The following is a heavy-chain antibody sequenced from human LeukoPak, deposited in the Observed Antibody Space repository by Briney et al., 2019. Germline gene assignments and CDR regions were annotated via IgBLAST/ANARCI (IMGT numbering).Heavy chain of an antibody. J-gene: IGHJ3*02. D-gene: IGHD3-3*01. CDR2: INHSGIT. Sequence: KASETLSLTCAVYGGSFSGYYWSWIRQPPGKGLEWIGEINHSGITNYNPSLKSRVTISVDTSKNQFSLKLSSVTAADTAVYYCARGKRGRITIFGVVTTSRGAFDIWGQGTMVTVSS. CDR1: GGSFSGYY. V-gene: IGHV4-34*01. CDR3: ARGKRGRITIFGVVTTSRGAFDI.